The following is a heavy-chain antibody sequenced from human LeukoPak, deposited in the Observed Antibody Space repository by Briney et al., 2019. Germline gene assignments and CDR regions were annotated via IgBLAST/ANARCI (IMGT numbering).Heavy chain of an antibody. Sequence: AASVKVSCKASGGTFSSYAISWVRQAPGQGLEWMGGIIPIFGTANYAQKFQGRVTITADESTSTAYMELSSLRSEDTAVYYCARGGTSCYLGRCYYYYMDVWGKGTTVTISS. CDR1: GGTFSSYA. J-gene: IGHJ6*03. D-gene: IGHD2-2*01. CDR3: ARGGTSCYLGRCYYYYMDV. V-gene: IGHV1-69*13. CDR2: IIPIFGTA.